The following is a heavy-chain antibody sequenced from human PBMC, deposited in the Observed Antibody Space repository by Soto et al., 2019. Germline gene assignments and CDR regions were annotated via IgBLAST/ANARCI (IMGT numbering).Heavy chain of an antibody. D-gene: IGHD3-3*01. Sequence: SETLALTCTVSGGSISSYYLSWIRQPPGKGLEWIGYIYYSGSTNYNPSLKSRVTISVDTSKNQFSLKLSSVTAADTAVYYCARVLFGRGNWFDPWGQGTLVTVSS. V-gene: IGHV4-59*01. CDR3: ARVLFGRGNWFDP. J-gene: IGHJ5*02. CDR1: GGSISSYY. CDR2: IYYSGST.